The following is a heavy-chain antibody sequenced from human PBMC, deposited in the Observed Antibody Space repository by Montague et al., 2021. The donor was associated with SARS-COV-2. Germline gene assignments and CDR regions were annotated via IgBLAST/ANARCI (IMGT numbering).Heavy chain of an antibody. J-gene: IGHJ4*02. V-gene: IGHV4-59*13. CDR1: GGSISSYY. Sequence: SETLSLTCTVSGGSISSYYWSWIRQPPGKGLEWIWYMYYSGSTNYNPSLKSRVTLSVDTSKNQFSLKLSSATAADTAVYYCARDFDYWGQGALVTVSS. CDR2: MYYSGST. CDR3: ARDFDY.